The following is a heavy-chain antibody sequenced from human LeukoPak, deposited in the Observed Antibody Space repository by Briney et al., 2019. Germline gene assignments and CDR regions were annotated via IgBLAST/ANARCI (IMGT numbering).Heavy chain of an antibody. Sequence: PSQTLSLTCTVSGGSISSGGYYWSWIRQHPGKGLEWIGYIYYSGSTYYNPSLKSRVTISVDTSKNQFSLKLSSVTAADTAVYYCARALDVGDDWVLAFDIWGQGTMVTVSS. J-gene: IGHJ3*02. CDR2: IYYSGST. D-gene: IGHD1-26*01. CDR3: ARALDVGDDWVLAFDI. V-gene: IGHV4-31*03. CDR1: GGSISSGGYY.